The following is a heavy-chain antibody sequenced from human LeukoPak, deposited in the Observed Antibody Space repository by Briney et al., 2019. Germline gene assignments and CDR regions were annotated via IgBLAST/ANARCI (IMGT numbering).Heavy chain of an antibody. D-gene: IGHD4-17*01. CDR1: GGSISSSSYY. Sequence: PSETLSLTCTVSGGSISSSSYYWGWIRQPPGKGLEWIGSIYYSGSTYYNPSLKSRVTISVDTSKNQFSLKLSSVTAADTAVYYCARDFPVTTQPLEVWGQGTLVTVSS. CDR2: IYYSGST. CDR3: ARDFPVTTQPLEV. J-gene: IGHJ4*02. V-gene: IGHV4-39*07.